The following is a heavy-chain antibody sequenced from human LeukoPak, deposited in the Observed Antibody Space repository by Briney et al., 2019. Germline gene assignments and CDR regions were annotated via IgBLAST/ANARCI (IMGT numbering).Heavy chain of an antibody. D-gene: IGHD6-13*01. V-gene: IGHV3-23*01. CDR3: AGIYTSSWSLVDY. CDR1: GFTFSSHA. Sequence: GGSLRLSCAASGFTFSSHAMSWVRQAPGKGLEWVSGISGSGDSTYYADSVKGRFTISRDTSKNTLYLQMNSLRAEDTAVYYCAGIYTSSWSLVDYWGQGTLVTVSS. CDR2: ISGSGDST. J-gene: IGHJ4*02.